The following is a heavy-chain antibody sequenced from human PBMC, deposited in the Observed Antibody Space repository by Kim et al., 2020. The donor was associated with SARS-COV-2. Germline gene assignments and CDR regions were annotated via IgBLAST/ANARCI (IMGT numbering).Heavy chain of an antibody. V-gene: IGHV1-24*01. CDR1: GYTLTELS. CDR3: ATVQGIQRIAAAGYYFDY. D-gene: IGHD6-13*01. J-gene: IGHJ4*02. Sequence: ASVKVSCKVSGYTLTELSMHWVRQAPGKGLEWMGGFDPEDGETIYAQKFQGRVTMTEDTSTDTAYMELSSLRSEDTAVYYCATVQGIQRIAAAGYYFDYWGQGTLLTVSS. CDR2: FDPEDGET.